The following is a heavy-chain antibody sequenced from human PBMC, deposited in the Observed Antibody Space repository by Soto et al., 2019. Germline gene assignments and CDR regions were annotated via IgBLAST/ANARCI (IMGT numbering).Heavy chain of an antibody. J-gene: IGHJ6*02. Sequence: PSDTLSLTCTVSGGSIRSGGYYWSWVRQNPRRGLEWIGNIYYSGNTYYNPSLKSRLTISVDTSKNQFSLNLSSVTAADTAVYYCARDRLMATAGTARHYFGLDVWGQGTTVTVSS. V-gene: IGHV4-31*03. D-gene: IGHD5-18*01. CDR1: GGSIRSGGYY. CDR2: IYYSGNT. CDR3: ARDRLMATAGTARHYFGLDV.